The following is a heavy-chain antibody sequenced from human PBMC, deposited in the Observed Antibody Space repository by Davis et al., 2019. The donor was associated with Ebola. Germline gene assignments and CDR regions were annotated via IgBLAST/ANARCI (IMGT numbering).Heavy chain of an antibody. V-gene: IGHV4-34*01. CDR1: GGSFSGYY. CDR2: INHSGST. Sequence: PSETLSLTCAVYGGSFSGYYWSWIRQPPGKGLEWIGEINHSGSTNYNPSLKSRVTISVDTSKNQFSLKLSSVTAADTAVYYCARNRGIGGTTRRYYFDYWGQGTLVTVSS. J-gene: IGHJ4*02. D-gene: IGHD1-14*01. CDR3: ARNRGIGGTTRRYYFDY.